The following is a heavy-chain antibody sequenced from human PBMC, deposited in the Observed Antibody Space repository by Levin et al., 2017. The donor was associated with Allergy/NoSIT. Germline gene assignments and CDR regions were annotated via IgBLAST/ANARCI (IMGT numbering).Heavy chain of an antibody. CDR3: ARASPGYCSSTSCFPEDYYYYGMDV. CDR1: GGSISSGGYS. V-gene: IGHV4-30-2*01. CDR2: IYHSGST. D-gene: IGHD2-2*03. Sequence: SQTLSLTCAVSGGSISSGGYSWSWIRQPPGKGLEWIGYIYHSGSTYYNPSLKSRVTISVDRSKNQFSLKLSSVTAADTAVYYCARASPGYCSSTSCFPEDYYYYGMDVWGQGTTVTVSS. J-gene: IGHJ6*02.